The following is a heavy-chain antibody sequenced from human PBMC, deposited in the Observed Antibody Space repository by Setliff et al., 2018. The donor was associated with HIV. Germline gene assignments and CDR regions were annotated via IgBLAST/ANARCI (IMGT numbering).Heavy chain of an antibody. Sequence: PSETLSLTCAVYGSSLNNYYWSWIRQSPGKGLEWIGEIDHSGGPNYKSSLKSRVTITIDTSKNQFSLKVTSVTAADTAIYYCARGPVSGYDRGWVDSWGQGTQVTVSS. D-gene: IGHD5-12*01. J-gene: IGHJ4*02. CDR3: ARGPVSGYDRGWVDS. CDR1: GSSLNNYY. V-gene: IGHV4-34*01. CDR2: IDHSGGP.